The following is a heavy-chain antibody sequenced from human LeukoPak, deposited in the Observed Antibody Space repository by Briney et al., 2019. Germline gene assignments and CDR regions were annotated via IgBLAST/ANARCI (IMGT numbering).Heavy chain of an antibody. CDR2: IYYSGST. Sequence: SETLSLTCTVSGGSISSGGYYWSWIRQHPGKGLEWIGYIYYSGSTYYNPSLKSRVTISVDTSKNQFSLKLSSVTAADTAVYYCARATTELTFGGVIVIPGDYFDYWGQGTLVTVSS. CDR3: ARATTELTFGGVIVIPGDYFDY. CDR1: GGSISSGGYY. D-gene: IGHD3-16*02. J-gene: IGHJ4*02. V-gene: IGHV4-31*03.